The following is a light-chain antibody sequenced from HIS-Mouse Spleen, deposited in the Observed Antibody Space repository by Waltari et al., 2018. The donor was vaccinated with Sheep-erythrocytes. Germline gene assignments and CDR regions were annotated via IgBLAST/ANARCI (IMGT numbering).Light chain of an antibody. J-gene: IGLJ1*01. CDR3: CSYAGSSTFV. Sequence: QSALTQPASVSGSPGQSLTLPCPGTSSDVGSHNLVSWYQQHPGKAPKLMIYEGSKRPSGVSNRFSGSKSGNTASLTISGLQAEDEADYYCCSYAGSSTFVFGTGTKVTVL. CDR1: SSDVGSHNL. V-gene: IGLV2-23*03. CDR2: EGS.